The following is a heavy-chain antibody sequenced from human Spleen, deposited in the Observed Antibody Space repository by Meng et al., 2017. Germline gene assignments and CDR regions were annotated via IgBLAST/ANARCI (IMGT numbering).Heavy chain of an antibody. J-gene: IGHJ4*02. CDR3: AKDFSLGILNYFDY. CDR2: ISWNSGRI. V-gene: IGHV3-9*01. CDR1: GFTFDDYA. D-gene: IGHD7-27*01. Sequence: GGSLRLSCAASGFTFDDYAMHWVRQAPGKGLEWVSGISWNSGRIGYADSVKGRFTISRDNAKNSLFLQMNSLRAEDTALYYCAKDFSLGILNYFDYWGQGTLVTVSS.